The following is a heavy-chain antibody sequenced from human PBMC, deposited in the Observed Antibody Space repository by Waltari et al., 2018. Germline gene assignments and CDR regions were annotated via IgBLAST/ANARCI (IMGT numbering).Heavy chain of an antibody. CDR3: ARGCIAVAGTTLYRRDWYFDL. CDR1: GGSFSGYY. Sequence: QVQLQQWGAGLLKPSETLSLTCAVYGGSFSGYYWSWIRQPPGKGLGWIGEINHSGSTNYNPSLKSRVTISVDTSKNQCSLKLSSVTAADTAVYYCARGCIAVAGTTLYRRDWYFDLWGRGTLVTVSS. J-gene: IGHJ2*01. CDR2: INHSGST. V-gene: IGHV4-34*01. D-gene: IGHD6-19*01.